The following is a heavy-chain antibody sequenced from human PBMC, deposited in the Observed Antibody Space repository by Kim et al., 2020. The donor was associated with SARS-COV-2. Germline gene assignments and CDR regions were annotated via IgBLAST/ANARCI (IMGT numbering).Heavy chain of an antibody. CDR1: GFTFSSYS. CDR3: ARDRVLRIAVAPCGMDV. CDR2: ISSSSSYI. J-gene: IGHJ6*02. D-gene: IGHD6-19*01. V-gene: IGHV3-21*01. Sequence: GGSLRLSCAASGFTFSSYSMNWVRQAPGKGLEWVSSISSSSSYIYYADSVKGRFTISRDNAKNSLYLQMNSLRAEDTAVYYCARDRVLRIAVAPCGMDVWGQGTTVTVSS.